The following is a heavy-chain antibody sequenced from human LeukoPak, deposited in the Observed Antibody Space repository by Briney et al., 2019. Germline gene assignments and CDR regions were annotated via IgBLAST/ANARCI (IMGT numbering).Heavy chain of an antibody. J-gene: IGHJ4*02. CDR3: ARGFAFFYDFWSGYSYYFDY. Sequence: PSETLSLTCAVYGGSFSGYYWSWLRQPPGKGLEWIGEINHSGSTNYNPSLKSRVTISVDTSKNQFSLKLSSVTAADTAVYYCARGFAFFYDFWSGYSYYFDYWGQGTLVTVSS. D-gene: IGHD3-3*01. CDR2: INHSGST. V-gene: IGHV4-34*01. CDR1: GGSFSGYY.